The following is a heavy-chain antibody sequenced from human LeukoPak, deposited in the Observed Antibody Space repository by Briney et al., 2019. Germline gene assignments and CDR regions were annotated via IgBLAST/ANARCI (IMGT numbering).Heavy chain of an antibody. Sequence: GASVKVSCKASGYTFTSYDINWVRQATGLGLEWMGWMNPNSGNTGYAQKFQGRVTMTRNTSISTAYMELSSLRSEDTAVYYCARGTGDYAFDDYWGQGTLVTVSS. D-gene: IGHD4-17*01. CDR2: MNPNSGNT. CDR3: ARGTGDYAFDDY. CDR1: GYTFTSYD. V-gene: IGHV1-8*01. J-gene: IGHJ4*02.